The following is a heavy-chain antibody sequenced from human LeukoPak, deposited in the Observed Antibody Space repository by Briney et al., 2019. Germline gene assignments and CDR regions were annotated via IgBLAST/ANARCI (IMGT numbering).Heavy chain of an antibody. D-gene: IGHD2-2*02. CDR1: GFNFTGYA. V-gene: IGHV3-30*01. CDR3: ARDNEVDYTTSPGWFDP. CDR2: VSSDGSNK. Sequence: GGSLRLSCAAHGFNFTGYAMNWFRQAPGQGLQWVAVVSSDGSNKFYADSVKGRFTVSRDNSKDTLFLQMNSLRTEDTALYYCARDNEVDYTTSPGWFDPWGQGTLVTVSP. J-gene: IGHJ5*02.